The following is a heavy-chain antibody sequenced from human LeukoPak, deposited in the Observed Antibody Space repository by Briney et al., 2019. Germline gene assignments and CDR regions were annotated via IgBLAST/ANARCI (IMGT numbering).Heavy chain of an antibody. Sequence: GGSLRLSCAASGFTFSSCAMSWVRQAPGKGLEWVSAISSGGGSTYYAGSVKGRFTISRDNSKNTFYLQMNSLRAEDTAVYYCAKPKYPVAGSNYFDYWGQGTLVTVSS. V-gene: IGHV3-23*01. CDR1: GFTFSSCA. J-gene: IGHJ4*02. CDR2: ISSGGGST. D-gene: IGHD6-19*01. CDR3: AKPKYPVAGSNYFDY.